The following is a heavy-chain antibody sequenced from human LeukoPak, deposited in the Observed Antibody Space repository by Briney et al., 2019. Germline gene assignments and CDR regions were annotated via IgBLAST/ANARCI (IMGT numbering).Heavy chain of an antibody. V-gene: IGHV4-39*02. CDR3: ARDTVYLGFDY. D-gene: IGHD3-16*01. J-gene: IGHJ4*02. CDR1: GGSISSSSYY. Sequence: SETLSLTCTVSGGSISSSSYYWGWIRQPPGKGLGWIGSIYYSGSTYYNPSLKSRVTISVDTSKNQFSLKLSSVTAADTAVYYCARDTVYLGFDYWGQGTLVTVSS. CDR2: IYYSGST.